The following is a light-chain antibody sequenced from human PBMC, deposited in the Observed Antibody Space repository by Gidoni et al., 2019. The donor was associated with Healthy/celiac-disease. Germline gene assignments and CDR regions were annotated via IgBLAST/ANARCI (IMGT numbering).Light chain of an antibody. CDR1: QSVLYSSNNKNY. V-gene: IGKV4-1*01. J-gene: IGKJ3*01. Sequence: DIVMTQSPDSLAVSLGERATINCKSSQSVLYSSNNKNYLAWYQQKPGQPPKLLIYWASPRDSGVPDRFSGSGSGTDFTLTISSLQAEDVAVYYCQQYYSTPPTFAPXTKVDIK. CDR2: WAS. CDR3: QQYYSTPPT.